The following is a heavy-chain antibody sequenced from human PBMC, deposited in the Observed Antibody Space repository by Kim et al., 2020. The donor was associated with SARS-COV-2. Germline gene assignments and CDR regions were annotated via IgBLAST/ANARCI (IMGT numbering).Heavy chain of an antibody. Sequence: ASVKVSCKASGYTFSNYAMHWVRQAPGQRLEWMGWINAGSGNTEYSQKFQGRLIITRDTSASTAYMELSSLRSEDTAVYYFARGGAVLRFLEWLSSYFDYWAQGTLVTVSS. CDR1: GYTFSNYA. V-gene: IGHV1-3*01. CDR2: INAGSGNT. J-gene: IGHJ4*02. CDR3: ARGGAVLRFLEWLSSYFDY. D-gene: IGHD3-3*01.